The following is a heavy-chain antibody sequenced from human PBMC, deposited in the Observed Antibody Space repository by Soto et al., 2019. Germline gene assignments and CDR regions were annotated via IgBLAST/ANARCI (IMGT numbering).Heavy chain of an antibody. CDR1: GGTFSSYA. CDR2: IIPIFGTA. J-gene: IGHJ6*02. D-gene: IGHD3-22*01. V-gene: IGHV1-69*06. Sequence: SVKVSCKASGGTFSSYAISWVRQAPGQGLEWMGGIIPIFGTANYAQKFQGRVTITADKSTSTAYMELSSLRSEDTAVYYCARDEINSSGYPYYYYYGMDVWGQGTTVTVSS. CDR3: ARDEINSSGYPYYYYYGMDV.